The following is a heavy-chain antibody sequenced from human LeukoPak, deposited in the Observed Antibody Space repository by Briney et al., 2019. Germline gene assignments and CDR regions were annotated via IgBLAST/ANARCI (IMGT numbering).Heavy chain of an antibody. J-gene: IGHJ6*02. CDR3: ARDLSYCTITSCSYYYYGMDV. CDR1: GFTFGDYA. Sequence: GGSLRLSCTASGFTFGDYAMSWGRQDPGKGLEWVGFIRSKAYGGTTEYAASVKGRFTISRDDSKSIAYLQMNSLRAEDTAVYYCARDLSYCTITSCSYYYYGMDVWGRGTTVTVSS. CDR2: IRSKAYGGTT. D-gene: IGHD2-2*01. V-gene: IGHV3-49*04.